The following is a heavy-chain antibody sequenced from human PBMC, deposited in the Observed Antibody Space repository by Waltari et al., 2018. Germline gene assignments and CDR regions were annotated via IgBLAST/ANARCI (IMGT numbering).Heavy chain of an antibody. CDR3: ARQFSSGWYSEY. Sequence: QVQLQQWGAGLLKPSATLSLTYAVYGGSFSGYYRRGLPQSPGKGLEWIGEINHSGSTNYNPSLKSRVTISVDTSKNQFSLKVSSVTAADTAVYYCARQFSSGWYSEYWGQGTLVTVSS. CDR2: INHSGST. D-gene: IGHD6-19*01. J-gene: IGHJ4*02. V-gene: IGHV4-34*01. CDR1: GGSFSGYY.